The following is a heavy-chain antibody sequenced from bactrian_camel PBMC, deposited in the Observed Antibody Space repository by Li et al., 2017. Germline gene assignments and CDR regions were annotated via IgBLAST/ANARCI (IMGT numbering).Heavy chain of an antibody. CDR3: AADGDTWYHTYI. V-gene: IGHV3S28*01. J-gene: IGHJ4*01. Sequence: LVESGGGSVQAGGSLRLSCVASGYTDSSKCMGWFRQALGKEREAVAGIATGSGNTYYADCVKGRFTISRDNAKNTLLLQMNSLKPEDTAVYYCAADGDTWYHTYIWGQGTQVTVS. CDR2: IATGSGNT. D-gene: IGHD2*01. CDR1: GYTDSSKC.